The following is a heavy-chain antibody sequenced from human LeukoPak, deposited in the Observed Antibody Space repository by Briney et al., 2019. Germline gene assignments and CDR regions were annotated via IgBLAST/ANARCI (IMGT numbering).Heavy chain of an antibody. V-gene: IGHV4-34*01. CDR3: ASYNPGYYYYGMDV. CDR1: GGSFSGYY. J-gene: IGHJ6*02. CDR2: INHSGST. Sequence: PSETLSLTCAVYGGSFSGYYWSWIRQPPGKGLEWIGEINHSGSTNYNPSLKSRVTISVDTSKNQFSLKLSSVTAADTAVYYCASYNPGYYYYGMDVWGQGTTVTVSS. D-gene: IGHD1-1*01.